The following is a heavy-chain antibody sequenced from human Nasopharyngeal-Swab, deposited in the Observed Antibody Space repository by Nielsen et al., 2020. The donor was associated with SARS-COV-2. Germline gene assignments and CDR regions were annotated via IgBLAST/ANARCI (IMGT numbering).Heavy chain of an antibody. J-gene: IGHJ6*03. V-gene: IGHV4-39*01. CDR3: ARKKQQSTFYFYYYMDV. Sequence: VRQMPGKGLEWIGTIHYSGTTYYNPSLKSRVTISVDVSLNLSSVTAADTTVYCCARKKQQSTFYFYYYMDVWGNGTTVTVSS. CDR2: IHYSGTT. D-gene: IGHD6-13*01.